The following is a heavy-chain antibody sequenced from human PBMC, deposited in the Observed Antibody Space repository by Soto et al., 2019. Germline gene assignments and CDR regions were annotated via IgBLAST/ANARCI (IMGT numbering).Heavy chain of an antibody. Sequence: SETLSLTCTVSGGSISYEYYHWTWIRQSPGKGLEWIGFIHYSGSIIYNPSFKSRVTISVDTSKNQFSLQLSSVTAADTAVYFCAREDDGGDRDYYGLDVWGQGTTVTVS. J-gene: IGHJ6*02. V-gene: IGHV4-30-4*08. CDR2: IHYSGSI. CDR3: AREDDGGDRDYYGLDV. CDR1: GGSISYEYYH. D-gene: IGHD2-21*02.